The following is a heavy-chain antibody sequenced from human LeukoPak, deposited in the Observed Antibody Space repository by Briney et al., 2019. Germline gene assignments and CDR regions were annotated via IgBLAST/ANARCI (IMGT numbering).Heavy chain of an antibody. Sequence: GGSLRLSCAASGFTFDDYGMSWVRQAPGKGLEWVSGINWKGGSTGYADSVKGRFTISRDNAKNSLYLQMNSLRAEDTALYYCARVRYYDSSGYYNPDFDYWGQGTLVTVSS. D-gene: IGHD3-22*01. CDR2: INWKGGST. J-gene: IGHJ4*02. V-gene: IGHV3-20*04. CDR1: GFTFDDYG. CDR3: ARVRYYDSSGYYNPDFDY.